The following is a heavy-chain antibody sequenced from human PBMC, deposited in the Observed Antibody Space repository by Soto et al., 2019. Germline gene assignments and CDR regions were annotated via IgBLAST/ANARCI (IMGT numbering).Heavy chain of an antibody. V-gene: IGHV1-46*01. CDR1: GYIFTSSY. CDR3: AIMIVGMFFDY. CDR2: LNPNGGTT. Sequence: QVQLVQSGAEVKKLGASVKVSCKASGYIFTSSYIHWVRQAPGQGLEWVGRLNPNGGTTSYAQKFQGRVTMTRDTSTSTVYMELSSLRSEDTAVYYCAIMIVGMFFDYWGQGTLVTVSS. D-gene: IGHD3-22*01. J-gene: IGHJ4*02.